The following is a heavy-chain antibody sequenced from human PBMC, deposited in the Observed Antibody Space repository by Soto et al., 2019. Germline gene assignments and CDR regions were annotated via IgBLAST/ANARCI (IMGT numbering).Heavy chain of an antibody. J-gene: IGHJ3*02. Sequence: GGALRLSSAASGFTVRNNYISWVRQGPGEGLEWVSVIYSGGSTYYTDSVKGRFTISRDNSKNTLYLQMSSLRAEDTAVYYCARGSAPRYSGYDDAFDIWGQGTMVTVSS. CDR3: ARGSAPRYSGYDDAFDI. D-gene: IGHD5-12*01. V-gene: IGHV3-66*01. CDR1: GFTVRNNY. CDR2: IYSGGST.